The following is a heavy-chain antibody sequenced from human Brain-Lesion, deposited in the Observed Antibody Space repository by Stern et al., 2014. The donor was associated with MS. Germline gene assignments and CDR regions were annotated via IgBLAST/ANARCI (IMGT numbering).Heavy chain of an antibody. J-gene: IGHJ6*02. CDR3: ARDQRGITIFGVVTDYYYLGMDV. V-gene: IGHV1-2*02. D-gene: IGHD3-3*01. CDR2: INPNTCGT. Sequence: QVQLVQSGAEVKKPGASVKVSCKTSGYIFTGYYIHWVRQAPGQGLEWMAWINPNTCGTQYAQKFQGRVTMSRDTSISTAYVELSSLTSDDTAVYYCARDQRGITIFGVVTDYYYLGMDVWGQGTTVTVSS. CDR1: GYIFTGYY.